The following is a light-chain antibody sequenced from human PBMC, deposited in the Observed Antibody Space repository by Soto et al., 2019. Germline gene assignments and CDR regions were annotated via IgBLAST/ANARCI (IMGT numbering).Light chain of an antibody. J-gene: IGKJ1*01. CDR1: QSVSSH. Sequence: EIVMTQSPATLSVSPGERATLSCRASQSVSSHLAWYQQKPGQAPRLLMYDVSNRATGIPARFSGIGSGKAFTLTISRLEPEDLAGYYCQQRSNWPRKVGKGTKVEI. CDR2: DVS. CDR3: QQRSNWPRK. V-gene: IGKV3-11*01.